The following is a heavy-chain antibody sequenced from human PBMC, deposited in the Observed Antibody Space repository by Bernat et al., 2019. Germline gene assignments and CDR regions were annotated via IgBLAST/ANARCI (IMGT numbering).Heavy chain of an antibody. CDR1: GYTFTGYY. CDR3: ARGEKTIAAPAVPFDY. D-gene: IGHD6-6*01. CDR2: INPNRGGT. J-gene: IGHJ4*02. V-gene: IGHV1-2*04. Sequence: QVQLVQSGAEVKKPGASVKVSCKASGYTFTGYYMHWVRQAPGQGLEWMGWINPNRGGTNYAQKCQGWVTMTRETSISTAYMELSRLRADDTAVYYCARGEKTIAAPAVPFDYWGQGTLVTVSS.